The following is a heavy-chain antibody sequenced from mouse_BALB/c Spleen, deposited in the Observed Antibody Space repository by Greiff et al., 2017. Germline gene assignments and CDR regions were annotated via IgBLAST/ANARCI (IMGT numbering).Heavy chain of an antibody. Sequence: EVQLQQSGPELVKPGASVKMSCKASGYTFTSYVMHWVKQKPGQGLEWIGYINPYNDGTKYNEKFKGKATLTSDKSSSTAYMELSSLTSEDSAVYYCARYYGYSYWYFDVWGAGTTVTVSS. CDR1: GYTFTSYV. D-gene: IGHD1-2*01. J-gene: IGHJ1*01. V-gene: IGHV1-14*01. CDR3: ARYYGYSYWYFDV. CDR2: INPYNDGT.